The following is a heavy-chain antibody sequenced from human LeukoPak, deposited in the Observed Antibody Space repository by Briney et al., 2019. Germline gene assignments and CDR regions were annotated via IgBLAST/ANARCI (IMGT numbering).Heavy chain of an antibody. D-gene: IGHD6-13*01. J-gene: IGHJ4*02. CDR3: ARSRWYRAVNYFDY. CDR2: IKQDGSEK. Sequence: GGSLRLSCAASGFTFSSNLMSWVRQAPGKGLEWVANIKQDGSEKYYVDSVKGRFTISRDNAKNSLYLQMNSLRAEDTAVYYCARSRWYRAVNYFDYWGQGTLVTVSS. V-gene: IGHV3-7*01. CDR1: GFTFSSNL.